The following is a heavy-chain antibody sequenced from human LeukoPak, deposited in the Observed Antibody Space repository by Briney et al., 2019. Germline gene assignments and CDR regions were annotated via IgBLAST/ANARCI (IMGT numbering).Heavy chain of an antibody. CDR2: IIPIFGTA. V-gene: IGHV1-69*05. CDR1: GGTFSSYA. J-gene: IGHJ4*02. Sequence: ASVKVSCKASGGTFSSYAISWVRQAPGQGLEWMGGIIPIFGTANYAQKFQGRVTITTDESTSTAYMELSSLRSEDTAVYYCARVRTSRDGYNHHFDCWGQGTLVTVSS. CDR3: ARVRTSRDGYNHHFDC. D-gene: IGHD5-24*01.